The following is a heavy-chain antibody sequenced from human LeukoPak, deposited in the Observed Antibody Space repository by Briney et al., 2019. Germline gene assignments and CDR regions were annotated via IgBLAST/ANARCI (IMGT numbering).Heavy chain of an antibody. CDR2: ISHSGST. CDR1: GVSFSGYY. D-gene: IGHD6-19*01. CDR3: ARATRTSRYSSGRYDY. Sequence: PSETLSLTCAVYGVSFSGYYWSWIRQPPGKGLEWIGEISHSGSTNYNPSLMSRVTISVDTSKNQFSLKLSSVTAADTAVYYCARATRTSRYSSGRYDYWGQGTLVTVSS. V-gene: IGHV4-34*01. J-gene: IGHJ4*02.